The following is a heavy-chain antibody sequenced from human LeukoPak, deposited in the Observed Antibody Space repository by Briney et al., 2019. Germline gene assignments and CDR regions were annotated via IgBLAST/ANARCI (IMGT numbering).Heavy chain of an antibody. J-gene: IGHJ3*02. CDR1: GGSFSGYY. D-gene: IGHD1-26*01. CDR3: ARIRAGAITNAFEI. CDR2: INHSGST. V-gene: IGHV4-34*01. Sequence: SETLSLTCAVYGGSFSGYYWSWIRQPPGKGLEWIGEINHSGSTNYNPSLKSRVTISVDTSKNQFSLKLSSVTAADTAVYYCARIRAGAITNAFEIWGQGTVVTVSS.